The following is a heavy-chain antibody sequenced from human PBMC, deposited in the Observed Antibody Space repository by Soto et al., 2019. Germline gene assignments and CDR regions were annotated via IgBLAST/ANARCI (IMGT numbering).Heavy chain of an antibody. J-gene: IGHJ6*02. Sequence: QVQLVESGGGVVQPGRSLRLSCTASGFTFESYGMHWVRQAPGKGLEWLAYISHEGVMKFYAGSVKGRFTISRDNSKKSLYLQLSSLRPDDTGVYYGAKREGHAWSRYHFYYYALEVWGRGTTVTVSS. V-gene: IGHV3-30*18. D-gene: IGHD3-3*01. CDR3: AKREGHAWSRYHFYYYALEV. CDR1: GFTFESYG. CDR2: ISHEGVMK.